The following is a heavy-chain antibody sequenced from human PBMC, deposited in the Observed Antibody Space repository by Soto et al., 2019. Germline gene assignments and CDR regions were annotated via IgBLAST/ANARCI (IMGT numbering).Heavy chain of an antibody. CDR1: GFTFSSYA. CDR2: ISGSGGST. CDR3: AKGEWGSGTSYYYYYGMDV. D-gene: IGHD3-10*01. V-gene: IGHV3-23*01. J-gene: IGHJ6*02. Sequence: EVQLLESGGGLVQPGGSLRLSCAASGFTFSSYAMSWVRQAPGKGLEWVSAISGSGGSTYYADSVKGRFTISRDNSKNTLYLQMNSLRAEDTAVYYCAKGEWGSGTSYYYYYGMDVWGQGTTVTVSS.